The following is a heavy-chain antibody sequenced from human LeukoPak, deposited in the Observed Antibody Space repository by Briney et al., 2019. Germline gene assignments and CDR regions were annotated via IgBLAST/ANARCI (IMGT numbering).Heavy chain of an antibody. CDR2: ISASGGET. Sequence: GGSLRLSCVVSGLTFSSYSMTWVRQAPGKGLEWVSGISASGGETWYPDSVKGRFTISRDNSKNTLFLQMNSLRVEDTAIYYCAKDAAGPEYRGQGTLVTVSS. D-gene: IGHD6-13*01. V-gene: IGHV3-23*01. CDR1: GLTFSSYS. CDR3: AKDAAGPEY. J-gene: IGHJ4*02.